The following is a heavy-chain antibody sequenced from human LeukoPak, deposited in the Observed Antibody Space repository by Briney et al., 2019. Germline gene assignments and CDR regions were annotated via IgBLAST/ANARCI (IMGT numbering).Heavy chain of an antibody. CDR3: ARHERNGGYYDY. CDR2: IYYSGGT. D-gene: IGHD3-22*01. CDR1: GGSISGYF. V-gene: IGHV4-59*08. J-gene: IGHJ4*02. Sequence: SETLSLTCTVSGGSISGYFWSWIRQPPGKGLEWIGYIYYSGGTDYNPSLKSRVTISVDTSKNQFSLQLSSVTAAATAVYYCARHERNGGYYDYWGQGTLVTVSS.